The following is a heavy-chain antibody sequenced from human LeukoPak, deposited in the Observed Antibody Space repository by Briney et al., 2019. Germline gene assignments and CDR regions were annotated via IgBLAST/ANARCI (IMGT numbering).Heavy chain of an antibody. J-gene: IGHJ4*02. CDR2: IWYDGSHK. CDR3: ARGPDYYDSSGRFDY. CDR1: GFTFSSYG. Sequence: GGSLRLSCAASGFTFSSYGMHWVRQTPGKGLEWVAVIWYDGSHKYYADSVKGRFTISRDNSKNTLYLQMNSLRAEDTAVYYCARGPDYYDSSGRFDYWGQGTLVTASS. V-gene: IGHV3-33*01. D-gene: IGHD3-22*01.